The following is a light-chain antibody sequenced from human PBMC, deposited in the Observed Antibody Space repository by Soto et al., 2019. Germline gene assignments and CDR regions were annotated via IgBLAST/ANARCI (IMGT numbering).Light chain of an antibody. CDR2: DAS. CDR1: QGISNA. V-gene: IGKV1-13*02. Sequence: ATQLTQSPSSLSASVGERVSITCRASQGISNALAWYRQKPGNPPNILIYDASRLESGVPSRFSGSGSGTQFTLTISSLQPEDFATYFCQQYDTYPLTFGGGTKVQIK. J-gene: IGKJ4*01. CDR3: QQYDTYPLT.